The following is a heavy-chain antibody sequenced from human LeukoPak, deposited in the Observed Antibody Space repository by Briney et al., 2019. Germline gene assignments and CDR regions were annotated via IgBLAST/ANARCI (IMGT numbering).Heavy chain of an antibody. J-gene: IGHJ4*02. CDR3: ARGQGYCSGGSCYRRGDY. CDR2: MNPNSGNR. CDR1: GYTFTSYD. Sequence: ASVKVSCKASGYTFTSYDINWVRQATGQGLEWRGWMNPNSGNRGYAQKYQGRVTMTRNTSISTAYMELSSLRSEDPAVYYCARGQGYCSGGSCYRRGDYWGQGTLVTVSS. D-gene: IGHD2-15*01. V-gene: IGHV1-8*01.